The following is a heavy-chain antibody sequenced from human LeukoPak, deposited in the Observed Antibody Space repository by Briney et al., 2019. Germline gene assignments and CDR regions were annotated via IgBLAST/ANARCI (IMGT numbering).Heavy chain of an antibody. CDR1: GGTFSSYA. D-gene: IGHD6-6*01. V-gene: IGHV1-69*05. Sequence: ASVKVSCKASGGTFSSYAISWVRQAPGQGLEWMGGIIPIFGTANYAQKFQGRVTITTDESTSTAYMELSSLRSEDTAVYYCAREYRSSSGLIDYWGQGTLVTVSS. CDR2: IIPIFGTA. J-gene: IGHJ4*02. CDR3: AREYRSSSGLIDY.